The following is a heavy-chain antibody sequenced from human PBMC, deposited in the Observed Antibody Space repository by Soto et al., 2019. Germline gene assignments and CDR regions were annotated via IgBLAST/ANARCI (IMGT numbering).Heavy chain of an antibody. CDR3: ARQIYDSDTGPNFQYYFDS. D-gene: IGHD3-22*01. J-gene: IGHJ4*02. CDR2: IDPSDSQI. CDR1: GYSFAGYW. Sequence: PGESLKISCKGSGYSFAGYWITWVRQKPGKGLEWKGRIDPSDSQIYYCPSFRGHVTISATKSITTVFLQWSSLRASDTAMYYCARQIYDSDTGPNFQYYFDSWGQGTPVTVSS. V-gene: IGHV5-10-1*01.